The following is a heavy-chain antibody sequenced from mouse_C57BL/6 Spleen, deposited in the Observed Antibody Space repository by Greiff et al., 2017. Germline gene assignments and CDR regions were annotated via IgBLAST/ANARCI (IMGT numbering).Heavy chain of an antibody. J-gene: IGHJ4*01. V-gene: IGHV1-55*01. CDR3: ARGTETVVDYAMDY. Sequence: VQLQQPGAELVKPGASVKMSCKASGYTFTSYWITWVKQRPGQGLEWIGDIYPGSGSTNYNEKFKSKATLTVDTSSSTAYMQLSSLTSEDSAVYYCARGTETVVDYAMDYWGQGTSVTVSS. D-gene: IGHD1-1*01. CDR1: GYTFTSYW. CDR2: IYPGSGST.